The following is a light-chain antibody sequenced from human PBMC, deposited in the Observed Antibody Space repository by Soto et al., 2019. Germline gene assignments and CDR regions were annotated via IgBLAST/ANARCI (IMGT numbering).Light chain of an antibody. CDR1: ESVRSGY. CDR3: QQYGGSPQT. Sequence: EIVLTQPPGTLPLSPGERGTLSCRASESVRSGYLAWYQQKPGQAPRLLIYGASSRTTGTPDRFSGSGSGTDFTLTIGSLEPEDFAVYYCQQYGGSPQTFGQGTKVDIK. J-gene: IGKJ1*01. V-gene: IGKV3-20*01. CDR2: GAS.